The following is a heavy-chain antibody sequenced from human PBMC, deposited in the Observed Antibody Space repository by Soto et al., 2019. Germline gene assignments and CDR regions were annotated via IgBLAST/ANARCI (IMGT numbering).Heavy chain of an antibody. V-gene: IGHV1-46*01. CDR3: ARGYCSSGNCYRLYYCDMDV. CDR2: INPSSSAT. CDR1: GYTITSYY. D-gene: IGHD2-15*01. J-gene: IGHJ6*02. Sequence: GASVKVSCKASGYTITSYYMHWVRQAPGQGLEWMGIINPSSSATRYSQKFQGRVTMTRDVSTSTVYMEKIGLRSEDTAVYYCARGYCSSGNCYRLYYCDMDVWGQGTTVTVSS.